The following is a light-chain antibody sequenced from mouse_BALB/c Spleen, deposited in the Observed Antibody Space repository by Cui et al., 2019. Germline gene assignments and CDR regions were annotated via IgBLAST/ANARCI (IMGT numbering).Light chain of an antibody. J-gene: IGKJ2*01. CDR2: YTS. CDR1: QDISNY. CDR3: QQGNTFPYT. Sequence: DIQMTQTTSSLSATLGDSVTISCRASQDISNYLNWYQQKPDGTVKLLIYYTSILHSGVPSRFSGSGSGTDYSLTISNLEQEDIANYFCQQGNTFPYTFGGGTKLEIK. V-gene: IGKV10-96*01.